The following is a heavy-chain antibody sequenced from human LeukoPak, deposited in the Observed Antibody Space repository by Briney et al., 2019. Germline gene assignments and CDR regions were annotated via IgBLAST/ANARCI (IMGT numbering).Heavy chain of an antibody. CDR3: ARKACRTPSCGALNWFDS. CDR2: ISSTGTLI. J-gene: IGHJ5*01. CDR1: GFTFSDYY. Sequence: GGSLRLSCAASGFTFSDYYMSWIRQAPGKGLEWVSYISSTGTLIHYADSLKGRFTASRDNAKSSLYLQMNSLRSEDTAVYYCARKACRTPSCGALNWFDSWGQGTLVTVSS. D-gene: IGHD2-2*01. V-gene: IGHV3-11*01.